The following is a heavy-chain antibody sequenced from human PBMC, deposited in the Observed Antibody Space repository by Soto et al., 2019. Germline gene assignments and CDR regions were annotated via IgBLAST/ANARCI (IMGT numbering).Heavy chain of an antibody. Sequence: GGSLRLSCAASGFTFSSYAMSWVRQAPGKGLEWVSAISGSGGSTYYADSVKGRFTISRDNSKNTLYLQMNSLRAEDTAVYYCAKDAEDIVVVVAATGRYDAFDIWGQGTMVTVSS. CDR1: GFTFSSYA. CDR3: AKDAEDIVVVVAATGRYDAFDI. D-gene: IGHD2-15*01. J-gene: IGHJ3*02. CDR2: ISGSGGST. V-gene: IGHV3-23*01.